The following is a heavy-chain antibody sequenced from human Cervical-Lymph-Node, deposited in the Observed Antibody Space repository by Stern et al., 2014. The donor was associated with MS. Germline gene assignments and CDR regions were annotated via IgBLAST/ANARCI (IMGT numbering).Heavy chain of an antibody. V-gene: IGHV3-11*01. CDR1: GFTFSDYD. Sequence: QVQLVESGGGLVKPGGSLRLSCAASGFTFSDYDMNWIRQAPEKGLEWISYISSRGGTIYYADSVKGRVTISRDNAKNSLYLQMNSLRAEDTAVYSCAGTNYDILTGYGMDVWGQGTTVTVSS. J-gene: IGHJ6*02. D-gene: IGHD3-9*01. CDR3: AGTNYDILTGYGMDV. CDR2: ISSRGGTI.